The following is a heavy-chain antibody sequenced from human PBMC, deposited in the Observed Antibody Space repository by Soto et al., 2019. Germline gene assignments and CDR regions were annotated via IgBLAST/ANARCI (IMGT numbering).Heavy chain of an antibody. CDR2: INHSGST. CDR3: ARGVTYSSSWYWHHLGNWFDP. J-gene: IGHJ5*02. CDR1: GGSFSGYY. D-gene: IGHD6-13*01. Sequence: SETLSLTCAVYGGSFSGYYWSWIRQPPGKGLECIGEINHSGSTNYNPSLKSRVTISVDTSKNQFSLKLSSVTAADTAVYYCARGVTYSSSWYWHHLGNWFDPWGQGTLVTVSS. V-gene: IGHV4-34*01.